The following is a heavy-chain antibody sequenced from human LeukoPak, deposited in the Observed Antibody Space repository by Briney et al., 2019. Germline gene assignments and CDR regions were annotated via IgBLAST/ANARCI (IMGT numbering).Heavy chain of an antibody. CDR3: ARSGYDYYYYYGMDV. CDR1: GFTFSSYS. Sequence: GGSLRLSCAASGFTFSSYSMSWVRQAPGKGLEWVSSISSSSSYMYYADSVKGRFTISRDNAKNSLYLQMNSLRAEDTAVYYCARSGYDYYYYYGMDVWGQGTTVTVSS. J-gene: IGHJ6*02. V-gene: IGHV3-21*01. CDR2: ISSSSSYM. D-gene: IGHD5-18*01.